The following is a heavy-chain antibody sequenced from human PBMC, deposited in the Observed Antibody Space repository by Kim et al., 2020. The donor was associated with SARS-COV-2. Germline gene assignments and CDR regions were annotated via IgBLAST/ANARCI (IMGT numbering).Heavy chain of an antibody. Sequence: SVKVSCKASGGTFSSYAISWVRQAPGQGLEWMGGIIPIFGTANYAQKFQGRVTITADESTSTAYMELSSLRSEDTAVYYCARDLFRRGGRYYDSSYGMDVWGQGTTVTVSS. V-gene: IGHV1-69*13. CDR2: IIPIFGTA. D-gene: IGHD3-22*01. J-gene: IGHJ6*02. CDR3: ARDLFRRGGRYYDSSYGMDV. CDR1: GGTFSSYA.